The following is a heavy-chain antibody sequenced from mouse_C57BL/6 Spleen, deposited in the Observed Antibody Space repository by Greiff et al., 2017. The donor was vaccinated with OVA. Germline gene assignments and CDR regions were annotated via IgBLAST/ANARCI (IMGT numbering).Heavy chain of an antibody. CDR2: IDPEDGAT. V-gene: IGHV14-1*01. D-gene: IGHD3-2*02. J-gene: IGHJ2*01. Sequence: VQLQQSGAELVRPGASVKLSCTASGFNIKDYYMHWVKQRPEQGLEWIGRIDPEDGATDYAPKFQGTATMTADTSSNTAYLQLSSLTSEDPAVYYCTTGTAQATPYFDYWGQGTTLTVSS. CDR3: TTGTAQATPYFDY. CDR1: GFNIKDYY.